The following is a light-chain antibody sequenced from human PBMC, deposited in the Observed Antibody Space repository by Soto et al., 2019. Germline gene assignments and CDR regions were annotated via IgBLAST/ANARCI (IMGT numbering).Light chain of an antibody. J-gene: IGLJ1*01. Sequence: QSVLTQPASESGSPGQSITMSCTGTSSDVGGYNYVSWYQQHPGKAPKLMIYDVSNRPSGVSNRFSGSKSGNTASLTISGLQAEDEADYYCSSYTSSSTLVFGTGSKLTVL. CDR2: DVS. CDR1: SSDVGGYNY. V-gene: IGLV2-14*01. CDR3: SSYTSSSTLV.